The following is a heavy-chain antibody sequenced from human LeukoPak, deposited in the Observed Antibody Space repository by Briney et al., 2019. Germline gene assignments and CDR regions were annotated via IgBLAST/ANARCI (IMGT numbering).Heavy chain of an antibody. V-gene: IGHV1-69*06. J-gene: IGHJ2*01. Sequence: SVKVSCKASGGSFNSYAISWVRRAPGQGLEWMGGIIPIFGTANYAQKFQGRVTITADKSTNTAYMELSSLRSEDTAVYYCARSQPLAYFDLWGRGTLVTVSS. CDR1: GGSFNSYA. CDR2: IIPIFGTA. CDR3: ARSQPLAYFDL.